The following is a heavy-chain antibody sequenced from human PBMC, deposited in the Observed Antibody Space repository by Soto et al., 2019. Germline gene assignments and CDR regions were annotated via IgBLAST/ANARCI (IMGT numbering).Heavy chain of an antibody. CDR3: ASLPSSSVDY. CDR1: GYSFTSYW. J-gene: IGHJ4*02. V-gene: IGHV5-10-1*01. D-gene: IGHD2-2*01. Sequence: DSLTISWKCSGYSFTSYWISLLRQMPGKGLEWMGRIDPSDSYTNYSPSFQGHVTISADKSISTAYLQWSSLKASDTAMYYCASLPSSSVDYWGQGTLVTVSS. CDR2: IDPSDSYT.